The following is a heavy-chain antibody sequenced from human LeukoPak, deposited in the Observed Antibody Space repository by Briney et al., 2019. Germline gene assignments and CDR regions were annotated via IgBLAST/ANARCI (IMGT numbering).Heavy chain of an antibody. D-gene: IGHD3-22*01. CDR1: GGSISSSNYY. Sequence: SETLSLTCTVSGGSISSSNYYWAWIRQPPGKGLEWIASIYYSGSTYDGPCRKSRFTITVKRSKNQFSLKMTSVTAADTAVYYCAPGSISTGYYHYWGQGTLVTVSS. J-gene: IGHJ4*02. CDR3: APGSISTGYYHY. V-gene: IGHV4-39*01. CDR2: IYYSGST.